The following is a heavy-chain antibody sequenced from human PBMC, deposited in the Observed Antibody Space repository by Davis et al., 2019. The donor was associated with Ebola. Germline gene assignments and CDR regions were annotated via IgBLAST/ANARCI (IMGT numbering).Heavy chain of an antibody. CDR2: INPSGGST. D-gene: IGHD2-2*01. Sequence: AASVKVSCKASGYTFTSYYMHWVRQAPGQGLEWMGIINPSGGSTSYAQKFQGRVTMTTDTSTSTAYMELRSLRSEDTAVYYCARDGPAAMIVAYYGMDVWGKGTTVTVSS. J-gene: IGHJ6*04. V-gene: IGHV1-46*01. CDR3: ARDGPAAMIVAYYGMDV. CDR1: GYTFTSYY.